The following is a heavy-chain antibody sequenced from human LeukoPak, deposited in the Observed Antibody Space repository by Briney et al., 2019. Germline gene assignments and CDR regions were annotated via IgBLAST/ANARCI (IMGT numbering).Heavy chain of an antibody. V-gene: IGHV3-49*04. CDR2: IRSKAYGGTT. Sequence: GGSLRLSCTASGFTFGDYAMSWVRQAPGKGLEWVGFIRSKAYGGTTEYAASVKGRFTISRDDSKSIAYLQMNSLKTEDTAVYYCTRDGYRGYDPYYFDYWGQGTLVTVSS. CDR3: TRDGYRGYDPYYFDY. J-gene: IGHJ4*02. CDR1: GFTFGDYA. D-gene: IGHD5-12*01.